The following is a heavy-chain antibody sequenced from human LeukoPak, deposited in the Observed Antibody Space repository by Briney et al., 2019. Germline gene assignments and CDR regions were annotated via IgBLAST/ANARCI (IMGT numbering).Heavy chain of an antibody. Sequence: ASAKVSCKASGYTFTSYDINWVRQATGQGPEWMGWMNPSSGNTGYAQRFQGRVTMTRDTSINTAYLELSSLRSEDTAVYYCARVGDSSSGLDYWGQGTLVTVSS. CDR2: MNPSSGNT. V-gene: IGHV1-8*01. CDR3: ARVGDSSSGLDY. J-gene: IGHJ4*02. CDR1: GYTFTSYD. D-gene: IGHD6-6*01.